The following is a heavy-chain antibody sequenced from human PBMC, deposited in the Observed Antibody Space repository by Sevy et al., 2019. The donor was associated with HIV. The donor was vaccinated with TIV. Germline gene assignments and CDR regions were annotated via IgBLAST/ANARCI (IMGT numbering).Heavy chain of an antibody. Sequence: GGSLRLSCAASGFTFSTYWMSWVRQAPGKGLEWVANIKQDGSEKYYVDSVKGRFTISRDNAKNSLYLQMNSLRVEDKAVYYCARAPRPYCSSTSCYAFDIWGQGTMVTVSS. CDR2: IKQDGSEK. D-gene: IGHD2-2*01. J-gene: IGHJ3*02. V-gene: IGHV3-7*01. CDR3: ARAPRPYCSSTSCYAFDI. CDR1: GFTFSTYW.